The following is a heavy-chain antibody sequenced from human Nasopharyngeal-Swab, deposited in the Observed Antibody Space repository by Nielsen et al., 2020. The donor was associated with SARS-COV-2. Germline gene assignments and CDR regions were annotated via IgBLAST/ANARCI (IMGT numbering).Heavy chain of an antibody. J-gene: IGHJ3*02. Sequence: SLKISCAASGFTFDDYAMHWVRQAPGKGLEWVSGISWNSGSIGYADSVKGRFTISRDNAKNSLYLQMNSLGAEDTALYYCAKLAGVSSGWYSSETLDIWGQGTMVTVSS. D-gene: IGHD6-19*01. CDR3: AKLAGVSSGWYSSETLDI. CDR2: ISWNSGSI. CDR1: GFTFDDYA. V-gene: IGHV3-9*01.